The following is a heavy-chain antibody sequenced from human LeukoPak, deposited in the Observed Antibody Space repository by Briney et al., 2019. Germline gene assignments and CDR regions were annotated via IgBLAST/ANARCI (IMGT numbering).Heavy chain of an antibody. D-gene: IGHD6-6*01. CDR1: GGSISSGGYY. V-gene: IGHV4-31*03. Sequence: SETLSLTCTVSGGSISSGGYYWSWIRQHPGKGLEWIGYIYYSGSTYYNPSLKSRVTISVDTSKNQFSLKLSSVTAADTAVYYCARRPRWGSIAARLRVGYFDYWGQGTLVTVSS. CDR3: ARRPRWGSIAARLRVGYFDY. CDR2: IYYSGST. J-gene: IGHJ4*02.